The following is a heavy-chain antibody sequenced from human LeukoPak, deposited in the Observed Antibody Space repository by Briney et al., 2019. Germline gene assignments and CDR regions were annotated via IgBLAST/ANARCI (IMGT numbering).Heavy chain of an antibody. CDR3: ARIVSVLYYYYMDV. Sequence: SETLSLTCAVYGGSFSGYYWSWLRQPPGKGLEWIGEINHSGSTNYNPSLKSRVTISVDTSKNQFSLKLSSVTAADTAVYYCARIVSVLYYYYMDVWGKGTTVTVSS. V-gene: IGHV4-34*01. CDR1: GGSFSGYY. D-gene: IGHD2/OR15-2a*01. J-gene: IGHJ6*03. CDR2: INHSGST.